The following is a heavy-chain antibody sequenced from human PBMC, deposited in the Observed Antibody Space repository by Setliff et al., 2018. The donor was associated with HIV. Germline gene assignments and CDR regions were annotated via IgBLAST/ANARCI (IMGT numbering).Heavy chain of an antibody. CDR2: IYYSGST. D-gene: IGHD6-13*01. CDR1: GGSISSGGYF. V-gene: IGHV4-31*03. J-gene: IGHJ3*02. Sequence: SETLSLTCTVSGGSISSGGYFWSWIRQLPGKGLEWIGYIYYSGSTFYNPSLKSRVSISVDTSKSQFTLNLAAVSAADMAVYYCARTAPPRIAAPYNDPFDIWGQGTMVTVS. CDR3: ARTAPPRIAAPYNDPFDI.